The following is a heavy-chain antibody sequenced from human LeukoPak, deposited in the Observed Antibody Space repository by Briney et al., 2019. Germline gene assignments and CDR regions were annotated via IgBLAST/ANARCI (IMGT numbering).Heavy chain of an antibody. CDR2: IYYSGST. J-gene: IGHJ4*02. CDR3: VTVVTLVRVDY. V-gene: IGHV4-39*01. D-gene: IGHD4-23*01. CDR1: GGSISSSSYY. Sequence: KPSETLSLTCTVSGGSISSSSYYWGWIRQPPGKGLEWIGSIYYSGSTYYNPSLKSRVTISVDTSKNQFSLKLSSVTAADTAVYYCVTVVTLVRVDYWGQGTLVTVSS.